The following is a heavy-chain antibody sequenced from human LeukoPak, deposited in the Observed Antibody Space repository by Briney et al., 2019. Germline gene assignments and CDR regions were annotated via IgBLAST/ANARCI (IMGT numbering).Heavy chain of an antibody. D-gene: IGHD2-15*01. V-gene: IGHV3-30*04. CDR1: GFTFSSYA. CDR3: AKDGGSDPDSFDI. CDR2: ISYDGSNK. Sequence: GGSLRLSCAASGFTFSSYAMHWVRQAPGKGLEWVAVISYDGSNKYYADSVKGRFTISRDNSKNTLYLQMNSLRAEDTAVYYCAKDGGSDPDSFDIWGQGTMVTVSS. J-gene: IGHJ3*02.